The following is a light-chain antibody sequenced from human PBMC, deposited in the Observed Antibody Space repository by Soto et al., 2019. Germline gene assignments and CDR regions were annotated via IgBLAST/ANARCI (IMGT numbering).Light chain of an antibody. V-gene: IGKV3-11*01. CDR1: QSVSTY. Sequence: EIVLTQSPATLSLSPGERATLSCRASQSVSTYLAWYQHKPGQAPSLLIYDASSRATGIPGKFSGSGSGTDFTLTISSLEPEDVAVYYCHQRQSWPRTFGQGT. CDR3: HQRQSWPRT. J-gene: IGKJ1*01. CDR2: DAS.